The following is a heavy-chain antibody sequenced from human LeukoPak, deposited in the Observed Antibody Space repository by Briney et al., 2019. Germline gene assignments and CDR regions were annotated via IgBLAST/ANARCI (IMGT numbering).Heavy chain of an antibody. CDR3: ARGYYDILTGYYDAFDI. CDR2: IYYSGST. CDR1: GGSISSYY. J-gene: IGHJ3*02. Sequence: SETLSLTCTVSGGSISSYYWSWIRQPPGKGLEWIGYIYYSGSTNYNPSLKSRVTISVDTSKNQFSLKLSSVTAADTAVYYGARGYYDILTGYYDAFDIWGQGTMVTVSS. V-gene: IGHV4-59*01. D-gene: IGHD3-9*01.